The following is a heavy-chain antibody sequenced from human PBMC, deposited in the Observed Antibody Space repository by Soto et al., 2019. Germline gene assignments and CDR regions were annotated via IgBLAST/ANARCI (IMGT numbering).Heavy chain of an antibody. Sequence: GESLKISCKGSGYSFAGYWITWVRQKPGKGLEWMGRIDPSDSQTYYSPSFRGHVTISATKSITTVFLQWSSLGASDTAMYYCARQIYDSDTGPNFQYYFDSWGQGTPVTISS. CDR2: IDPSDSQT. CDR3: ARQIYDSDTGPNFQYYFDS. J-gene: IGHJ4*02. V-gene: IGHV5-10-1*01. CDR1: GYSFAGYW. D-gene: IGHD3-22*01.